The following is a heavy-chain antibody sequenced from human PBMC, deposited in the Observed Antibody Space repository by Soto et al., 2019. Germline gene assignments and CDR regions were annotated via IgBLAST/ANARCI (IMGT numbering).Heavy chain of an antibody. CDR1: GGSISFDHYH. CDR2: VHYSGSV. V-gene: IGHV4-30-4*01. CDR3: AREDDGGDRDYYGLDV. Sequence: QVQLQQSGPGLVKPSQTLSLTCTVSGGSISFDHYHWTWIRQPPGKGLEWIGYVHYSGSVIYNPSLQSRVSISVDTSKNQFSLKLSSVTAPDTAVYFCAREDDGGDRDYYGLDVWGPGTTVTVSS. D-gene: IGHD2-21*02. J-gene: IGHJ6*02.